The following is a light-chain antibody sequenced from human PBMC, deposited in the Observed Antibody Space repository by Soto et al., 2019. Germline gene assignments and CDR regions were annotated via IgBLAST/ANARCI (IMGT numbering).Light chain of an antibody. CDR1: QSVSSSY. Sequence: ENVLTQSPGILSLSPGERATLSCRASQSVSSSYLAWYQQKPGQAPRLLIYDASSRATGIPDRFSGSGSGTDFTLTISRLEPEDFAVYFCQQYGSSPRTFGQGTKVEIK. V-gene: IGKV3-20*01. CDR3: QQYGSSPRT. J-gene: IGKJ1*01. CDR2: DAS.